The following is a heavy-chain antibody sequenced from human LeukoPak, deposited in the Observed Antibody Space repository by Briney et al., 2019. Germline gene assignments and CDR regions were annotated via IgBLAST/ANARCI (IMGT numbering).Heavy chain of an antibody. J-gene: IGHJ4*02. V-gene: IGHV1-2*06. Sequence: ASVKVSCKASGYTFTGYYTHWLRQAPGQELEWMGRINPNSGGTNYAQKFQGRVTMTRDTSISTAYMELSRLRSDDTAVYYCARGYSGYEGHYWGQGTLVTVSS. CDR1: GYTFTGYY. CDR2: INPNSGGT. CDR3: ARGYSGYEGHY. D-gene: IGHD5-12*01.